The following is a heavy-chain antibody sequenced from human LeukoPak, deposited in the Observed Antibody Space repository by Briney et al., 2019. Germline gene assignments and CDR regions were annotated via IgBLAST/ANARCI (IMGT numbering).Heavy chain of an antibody. CDR1: GFTFGTYG. J-gene: IGHJ2*01. Sequence: GGSLRLSCEASGFTFGTYGMTWVGQAPGEGLEWGSGITGSSTLTYYADSVRGRFTISRDNSKNTLHLQMTNQTADDTAIYHCARELVSLGTGYFDLWGRGTLVTVSS. D-gene: IGHD7-27*01. CDR2: ITGSSTLT. V-gene: IGHV3-23*01. CDR3: ARELVSLGTGYFDL.